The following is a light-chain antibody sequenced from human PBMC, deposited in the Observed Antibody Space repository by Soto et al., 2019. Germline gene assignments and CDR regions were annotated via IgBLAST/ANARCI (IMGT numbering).Light chain of an antibody. CDR3: QQSSSTPCT. J-gene: IGKJ2*02. CDR1: QNIRSY. CDR2: AAY. Sequence: DIQMTQSPSSLSASVGDRVTITCRASQNIRSYLNWYQQTPGKAPKLLIYAAYSLQSGVPSRFSGSGSGTDFTLTISSLQPEDFATYYCQQSSSTPCTFGQGTKLEIK. V-gene: IGKV1-39*01.